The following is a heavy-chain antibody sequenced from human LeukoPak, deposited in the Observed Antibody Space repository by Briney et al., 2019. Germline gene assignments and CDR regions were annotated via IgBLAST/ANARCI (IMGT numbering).Heavy chain of an antibody. V-gene: IGHV1-69*05. CDR2: IMPLFGTA. CDR1: GGTFNNSA. D-gene: IGHD4-17*01. Sequence: SVTVSCKTSGGTFNNSAISWVRQAPGQGLEWLGGIMPLFGTAGYAQKFQGRVTSTKDESTRTVYLELTSLTSDDTAVYYCARDVHGDYGSGWFDPWGQGTLVSVSS. CDR3: ARDVHGDYGSGWFDP. J-gene: IGHJ5*02.